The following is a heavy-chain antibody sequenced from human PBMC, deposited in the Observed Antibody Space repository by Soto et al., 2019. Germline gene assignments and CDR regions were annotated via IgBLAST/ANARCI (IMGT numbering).Heavy chain of an antibody. CDR3: ARSPEPDYYYYGMDV. Sequence: ASVKVSCKASGYTFTGYYMHWVRQAPGQGLEWMGWINPNSGGTNYAQKFQGWVTMTRDTSISTAYMELSRLRSDDTAVYYCARSPEPDYYYYGMDVWGQGTTVTVSS. CDR1: GYTFTGYY. D-gene: IGHD1-1*01. J-gene: IGHJ6*02. V-gene: IGHV1-2*04. CDR2: INPNSGGT.